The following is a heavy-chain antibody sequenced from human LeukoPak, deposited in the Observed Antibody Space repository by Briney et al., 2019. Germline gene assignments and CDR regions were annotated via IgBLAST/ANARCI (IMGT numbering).Heavy chain of an antibody. J-gene: IGHJ6*03. CDR3: AKDGDAYTEFYYYYMDV. V-gene: IGHV3-33*06. CDR1: RFTFSDYG. CDR2: IWHDGSNK. Sequence: GGSLRLSCAASRFTFSDYGLHWVRQAPGKGLEWVALIWHDGSNKYYADSVMGRFTISRDNSKNTLYLQMNSLRAEDTAIYYCAKDGDAYTEFYYYYMDVWGKGTPVTVSS. D-gene: IGHD5-24*01.